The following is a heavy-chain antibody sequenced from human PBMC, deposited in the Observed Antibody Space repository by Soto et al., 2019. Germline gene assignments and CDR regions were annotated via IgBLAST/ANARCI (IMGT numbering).Heavy chain of an antibody. CDR3: ARLLRRITMIVVVNDAFDI. D-gene: IGHD3-22*01. V-gene: IGHV4-34*01. Sequence: SETLSLTCAVYGGSFSGYYWSWIRQPPGKGLEWIGEINHSGSTNYNPSLKSRVTISVDTSKNQFSLKLSSVTAADTAVYYCARLLRRITMIVVVNDAFDIWGQGTMVT. CDR1: GGSFSGYY. CDR2: INHSGST. J-gene: IGHJ3*02.